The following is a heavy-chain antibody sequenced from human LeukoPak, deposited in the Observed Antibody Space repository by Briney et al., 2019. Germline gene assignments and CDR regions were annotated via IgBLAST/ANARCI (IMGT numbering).Heavy chain of an antibody. CDR3: ARERGYNYGYSGYYDQ. V-gene: IGHV3-48*03. J-gene: IGHJ4*02. D-gene: IGHD5-18*01. CDR2: ISTIGAST. Sequence: GGSLRLSCAPSGFTSSSFEMNWVRPAPGKGLEWISYISTIGASTYYADSVKGPFTVSRDNAKNSMFLRMDTLRAEDTAVYYCARERGYNYGYSGYYDQWGQGILVTVSS. CDR1: GFTSSSFE.